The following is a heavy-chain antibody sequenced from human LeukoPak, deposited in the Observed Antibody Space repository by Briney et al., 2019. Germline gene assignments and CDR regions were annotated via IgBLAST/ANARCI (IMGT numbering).Heavy chain of an antibody. CDR3: ARGHGGERYSYGIYYYYYMDV. CDR2: IYYSGTT. V-gene: IGHV4-38-2*02. Sequence: SETLSLTCTVSGDSISSGYYWGWIRQPPGKGLEWIGSIYYSGTTYYNPSLKSRVTISVDTSKNQFSLKLSSVTAADTAVYYCARGHGGERYSYGIYYYYYMDVWGKGTTVTVSS. CDR1: GDSISSGYY. J-gene: IGHJ6*03. D-gene: IGHD5-18*01.